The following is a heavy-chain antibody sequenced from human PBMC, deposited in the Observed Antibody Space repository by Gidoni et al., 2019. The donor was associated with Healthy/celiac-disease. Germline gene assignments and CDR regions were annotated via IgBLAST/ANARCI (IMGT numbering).Heavy chain of an antibody. J-gene: IGHJ6*02. Sequence: QVQLVQSGAEVKKPGSSVKVSCKASGGTFSSYAISWVRQAPGQGLEWMGGIIPIFGTANYAQKFQGRVTITADESTSTAYMELSSLRSEDTAVYYCARPTESNRARDYYYGMDVWGQGTTVTVSS. CDR2: IIPIFGTA. V-gene: IGHV1-69*01. D-gene: IGHD7-27*01. CDR3: ARPTESNRARDYYYGMDV. CDR1: GGTFSSYA.